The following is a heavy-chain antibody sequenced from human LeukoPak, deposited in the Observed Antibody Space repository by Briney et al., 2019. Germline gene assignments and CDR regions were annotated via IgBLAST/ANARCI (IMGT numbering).Heavy chain of an antibody. Sequence: ASVKVSCKASGYTFTSYGISWVRQAPGQGLEWMGWISAYNGNTSYAQKLQGRVTMTTDTSTSTAYMELRSLRSDDTAVYYCATIPGTTNGVVSDYWGQGTLVTVSS. D-gene: IGHD1-7*01. J-gene: IGHJ4*02. V-gene: IGHV1-18*01. CDR3: ATIPGTTNGVVSDY. CDR1: GYTFTSYG. CDR2: ISAYNGNT.